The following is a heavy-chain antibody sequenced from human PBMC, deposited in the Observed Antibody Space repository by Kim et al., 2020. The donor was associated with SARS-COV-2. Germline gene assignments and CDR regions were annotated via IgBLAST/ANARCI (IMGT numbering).Heavy chain of an antibody. Sequence: STNYNPSLKSRVTISVDTSKNQFSLKLSSVTAADTAVYYCARGVRGYFDYWGQGTLVTVSS. CDR2: ST. D-gene: IGHD1-1*01. J-gene: IGHJ4*02. CDR3: ARGVRGYFDY. V-gene: IGHV4-59*09.